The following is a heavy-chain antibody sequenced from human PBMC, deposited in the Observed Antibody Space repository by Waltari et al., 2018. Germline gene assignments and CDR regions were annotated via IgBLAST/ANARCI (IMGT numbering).Heavy chain of an antibody. Sequence: QVQLVQSGAEVKKPGASVKVSCKASGYTFTSSYMPWVRQAPGQGLEWRGIINPSGGNTTYAQRFQGRVTMTRDTSTSTVYMELSSLRSEDTAVYYCARDRGEWLQSDSTMDVWGQGTTVTVSS. D-gene: IGHD5-12*01. CDR2: INPSGGNT. V-gene: IGHV1-46*01. CDR1: GYTFTSSY. J-gene: IGHJ6*02. CDR3: ARDRGEWLQSDSTMDV.